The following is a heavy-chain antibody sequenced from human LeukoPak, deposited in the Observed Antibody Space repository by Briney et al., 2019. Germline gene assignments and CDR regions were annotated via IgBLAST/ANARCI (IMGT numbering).Heavy chain of an antibody. V-gene: IGHV3-74*01. CDR2: ITSDGTAT. CDR3: ARGYNYANDFDS. D-gene: IGHD5-24*01. CDR1: GFTFSNYW. J-gene: IGHJ4*02. Sequence: PGGSLRLSCAGSGFTFSNYWVHWVRQAPGKGLVWVSRITSDGTATTYADSVKGRFTISRDNAKNTLYLQMNSLRVEDTALYYCARGYNYANDFDSWGQGTLVSVSS.